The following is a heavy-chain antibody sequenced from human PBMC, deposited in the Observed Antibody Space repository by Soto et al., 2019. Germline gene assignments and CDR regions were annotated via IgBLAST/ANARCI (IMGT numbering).Heavy chain of an antibody. CDR3: TRDHSSGYYGLYYYYGMDV. D-gene: IGHD3-22*01. CDR2: IRSKAYGGTT. V-gene: IGHV3-49*03. CDR1: GFTFGDYV. J-gene: IGHJ6*02. Sequence: SLRLPCTASGFTFGDYVMSWFRQAPGKGLEWVGFIRSKAYGGTTECAASVKGRFTISRDDSKSTAYLQMNSLETEDTAVYYCTRDHSSGYYGLYYYYGMDVWGQGTTVTVSS.